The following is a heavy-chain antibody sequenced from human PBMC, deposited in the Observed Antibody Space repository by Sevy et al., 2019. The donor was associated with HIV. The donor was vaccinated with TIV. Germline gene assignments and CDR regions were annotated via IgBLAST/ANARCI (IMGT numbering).Heavy chain of an antibody. CDR3: AGHGPNYTYYYDSSGYYPDY. CDR1: GGSISSSSYY. Sequence: SETLSLTCTVSGGSISSSSYYWGWIRQPPGKGLEWIGSIYYSGSTYYNPSLKSRVTISVDTSKNQFSLKLSSVTAADTAGYYCAGHGPNYTYYYDSSGYYPDYWGQGTLVTVSS. D-gene: IGHD3-22*01. V-gene: IGHV4-39*01. CDR2: IYYSGST. J-gene: IGHJ4*02.